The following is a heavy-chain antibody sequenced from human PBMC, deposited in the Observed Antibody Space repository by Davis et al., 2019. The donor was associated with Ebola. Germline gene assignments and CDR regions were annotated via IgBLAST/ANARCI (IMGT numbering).Heavy chain of an antibody. Sequence: GESLKISCAASGFTFRNYNMHWFRQAPGKGLEWVAVILYDETTKYYADSVKGRFTISRDNSKNTLYLQMNSLRGEDAAVYYCARDNYGMDVWGQGTTVTVSS. CDR1: GFTFRNYN. J-gene: IGHJ6*02. V-gene: IGHV3-30-3*01. CDR3: ARDNYGMDV. CDR2: ILYDETTK.